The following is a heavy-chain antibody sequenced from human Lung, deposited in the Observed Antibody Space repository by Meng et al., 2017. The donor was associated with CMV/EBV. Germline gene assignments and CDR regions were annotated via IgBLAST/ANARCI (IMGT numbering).Heavy chain of an antibody. V-gene: IGHV2-5*01. CDR2: IYWNDDK. Sequence: SGPTLVKPTQTLTLTCTFSGFSLSTSGVGVGWIRQPPGKALEWLALIYWNDDKRYSPSLKSRLTITKDTSKNQVVLTMTNMDPVDTATYYCAHTLGGFTIFGVVISYDYXGQGTLXTVS. J-gene: IGHJ4*02. D-gene: IGHD3-3*01. CDR1: GFSLSTSGVG. CDR3: AHTLGGFTIFGVVISYDY.